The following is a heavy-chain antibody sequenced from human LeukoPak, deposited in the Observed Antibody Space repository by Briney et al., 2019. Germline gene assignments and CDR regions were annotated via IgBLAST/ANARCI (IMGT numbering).Heavy chain of an antibody. D-gene: IGHD3-16*02. J-gene: IGHJ4*02. Sequence: GGSLRLSCAASGFTFSSYWMSWVRQAPGKGLEWVSAISGSGGSTYYADSVKGRFTISRDNSKNTLYLQMNSLRAEDTAVYYCARGYYDYVWGSYRFGDYWGQGTLVTVSS. CDR1: GFTFSSYW. V-gene: IGHV3-23*01. CDR2: ISGSGGST. CDR3: ARGYYDYVWGSYRFGDY.